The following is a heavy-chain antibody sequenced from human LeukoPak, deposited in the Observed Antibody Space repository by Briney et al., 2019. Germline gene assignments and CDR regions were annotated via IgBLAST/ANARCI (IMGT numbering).Heavy chain of an antibody. CDR3: ASPSEDYGDYSDAFDI. J-gene: IGHJ3*02. CDR1: GFTVSSNY. Sequence: RGSLRLSCAASGFTVSSNYMSWVRQAPGKGLEWVSVIYSGGSTYYADSAKGRFTISRDNSKNTLYLQMNSLRAEDTAVYYCASPSEDYGDYSDAFDIWGQGTMVTVSS. V-gene: IGHV3-53*01. D-gene: IGHD4-17*01. CDR2: IYSGGST.